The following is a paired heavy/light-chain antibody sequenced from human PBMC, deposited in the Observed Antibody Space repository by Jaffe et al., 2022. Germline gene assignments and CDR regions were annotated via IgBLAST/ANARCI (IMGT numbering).Heavy chain of an antibody. D-gene: IGHD7-27*01. J-gene: IGHJ3*02. CDR1: GVSISGGNYL. CDR2: IYTSGSS. V-gene: IGHV4-61*02. Sequence: QVQLQESGPGLVKPSQTLSLTCTVSGVSISGGNYLWTWIRQPAGEGLEWIGRIYTSGSSDFNPSLKSRVTISIDTSKNEFSLSLSSVTAADTAVYYCARVTNWGSGAFDIWGQGTLVTVSS. CDR3: ARVTNWGSGAFDI.
Light chain of an antibody. CDR1: QSIGSN. Sequence: EVVLTQSPDIQSVTPKEKVTITCRASQSIGSNLHWYQQKPAQSPNLLIKYASLSISGVPSRFSGSGSGTDFTLTISSLEAEDAATYYCHQSSTLPYTFGQGTKLEIK. CDR2: YAS. CDR3: HQSSTLPYT. J-gene: IGKJ2*01. V-gene: IGKV6-21*02.